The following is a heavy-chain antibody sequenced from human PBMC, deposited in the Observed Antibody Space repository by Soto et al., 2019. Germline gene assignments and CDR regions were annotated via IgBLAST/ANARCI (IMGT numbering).Heavy chain of an antibody. D-gene: IGHD1-26*01. Sequence: ASVKVSCKASGYTFTSYGISWVRQAPGQGLEWMGWISAYNGNTNYAQKLQGRVTMTTDTSTSTAYMELSSLRSEDTAVYYCARRRIVGATKPFDYWGQGTLVTVSS. CDR1: GYTFTSYG. CDR2: ISAYNGNT. CDR3: ARRRIVGATKPFDY. V-gene: IGHV1-18*01. J-gene: IGHJ4*02.